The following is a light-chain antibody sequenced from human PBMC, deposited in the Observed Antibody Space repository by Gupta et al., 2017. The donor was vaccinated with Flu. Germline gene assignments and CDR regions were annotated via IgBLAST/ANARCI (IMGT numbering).Light chain of an antibody. CDR3: SSHTNTNTLVV. CDR2: EVS. J-gene: IGLJ2*01. CDR1: SSDVGGYKY. V-gene: IGLV2-14*01. Sequence: ITISCTGTSSDVGGYKYVSWYQQHPGKAPKLMIFEVSNRPSGVSNRFSGSKSGNTASLTIXGXQAEDEXDYYCSSHTNTNTLVVFGGGTKLTVL.